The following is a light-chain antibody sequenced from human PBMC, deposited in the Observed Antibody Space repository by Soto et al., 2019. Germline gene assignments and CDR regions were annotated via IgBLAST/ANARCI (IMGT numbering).Light chain of an antibody. J-gene: IGLJ1*01. CDR2: DVT. CDR1: SSDVGGYNY. CDR3: SSYTSSSTHYV. V-gene: IGLV2-14*03. Sequence: QSALTQPASVSGSPGQSITISCTGTSSDVGGYNYVSWYQHHPGKAPRLMIYDVTVRPSGVSNRFSGSKSGDTASLTISGLQADDEADYYCSSYTSSSTHYVFGTGTKVTVL.